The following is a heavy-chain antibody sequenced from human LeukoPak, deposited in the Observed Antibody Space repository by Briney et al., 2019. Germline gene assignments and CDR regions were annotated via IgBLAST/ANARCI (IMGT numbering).Heavy chain of an antibody. CDR1: GGSISSYY. D-gene: IGHD6-13*01. CDR3: AREGRASSYDY. J-gene: IGHJ4*02. Sequence: SETLSLTCTVSGGSISSYYWSWIRQPPGKGLEWIGYIYYSGSTNYNPSLKSRVTISVDTSKNQFSLKLSSVTAADTAVYYWAREGRASSYDYWGQGTLVTVSS. V-gene: IGHV4-59*01. CDR2: IYYSGST.